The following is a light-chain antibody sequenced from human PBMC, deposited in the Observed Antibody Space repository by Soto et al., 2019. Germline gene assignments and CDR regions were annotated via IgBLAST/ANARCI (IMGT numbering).Light chain of an antibody. Sequence: ETVMTQSPATLSVSPGERVTLSCRASHAISRNVAWHQQKPGQAPRLLIYDAPTRATGIPARFSGSGSTTEFALTISSLQSEDFAVYFCQEYNSWPGTFGQGTKVEIK. CDR3: QEYNSWPGT. J-gene: IGKJ1*01. CDR1: HAISRN. V-gene: IGKV3-15*01. CDR2: DAP.